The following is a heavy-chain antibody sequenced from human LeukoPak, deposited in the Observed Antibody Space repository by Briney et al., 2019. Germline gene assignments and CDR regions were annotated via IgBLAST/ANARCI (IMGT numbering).Heavy chain of an antibody. CDR2: INPNSGGT. CDR3: ARSPSSMVLDY. J-gene: IGHJ4*02. D-gene: IGHD3-10*01. V-gene: IGHV1-2*04. Sequence: GASVKVSCKASGFTFTGYYMHWVRLAPGQGLEWMGWINPNSGGTNYAQKFQGWVTMTRDTSISTAYMELSRLRSDDTAVYYCARSPSSMVLDYWGQGTLLTVSS. CDR1: GFTFTGYY.